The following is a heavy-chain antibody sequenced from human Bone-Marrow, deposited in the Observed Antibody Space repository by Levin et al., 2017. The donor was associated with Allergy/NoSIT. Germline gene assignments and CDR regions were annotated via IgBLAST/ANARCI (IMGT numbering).Heavy chain of an antibody. CDR2: IYSGGST. J-gene: IGHJ4*02. Sequence: GGSLRLSCAVSGFSVSNNYMTWVRQAPGKGLEWVSLIYSGGSTSYADSVRGRFTISRDNAQTSLYLQMNSLRVEDTAVYYCAGGPQRGYWGQGALVTVSS. CDR3: AGGPQRGY. V-gene: IGHV3-53*01. D-gene: IGHD6-25*01. CDR1: GFSVSNNY.